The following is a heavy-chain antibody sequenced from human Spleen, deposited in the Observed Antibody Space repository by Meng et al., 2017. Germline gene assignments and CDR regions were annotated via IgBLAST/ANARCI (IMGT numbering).Heavy chain of an antibody. CDR2: ISTYTGYT. Sequence: QVRLGQTGAEVKKPGASVKASCKASGYNLTSHGISWVRQAPGQGLEWVGWISTYTGYTKYAQKFQGRVTMTTDTSTSTAYMELRSLRSDDTAVDHCVRDSPSIADYWGQGTLVTVSS. J-gene: IGHJ4*02. D-gene: IGHD6-6*01. CDR1: GYNLTSHG. V-gene: IGHV1-18*04. CDR3: VRDSPSIADY.